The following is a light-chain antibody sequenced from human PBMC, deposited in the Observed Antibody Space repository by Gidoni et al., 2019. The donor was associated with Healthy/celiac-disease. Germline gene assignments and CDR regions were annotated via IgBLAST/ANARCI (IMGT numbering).Light chain of an antibody. CDR2: DAS. J-gene: IGKJ5*01. CDR3: QQRSNWPGLA. Sequence: EIVLTQSPATLSLSPGARATLSCRASQSVSSYLAWYQQKPGQAPRPLIYDASNRATGIPARFSGSGSGTDFTLTISSLEPEDFAVYYCQQRSNWPGLAFGQGTRLEIK. V-gene: IGKV3-11*01. CDR1: QSVSSY.